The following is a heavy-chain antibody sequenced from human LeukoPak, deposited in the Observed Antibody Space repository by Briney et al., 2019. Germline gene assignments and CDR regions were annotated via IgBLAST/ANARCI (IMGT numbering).Heavy chain of an antibody. CDR3: ARDGLSDY. J-gene: IGHJ4*02. Sequence: PGGSLRLSCAAPGFTFSSYSMNWVRQAPGKGLEWVSYISSSSSTIYYADSVKGRFTISRDNAKNSLYLQMNSLRAEDTAVYYCARDGLSDYWGQGTLVTVSS. V-gene: IGHV3-48*04. CDR1: GFTFSSYS. CDR2: ISSSSSTI.